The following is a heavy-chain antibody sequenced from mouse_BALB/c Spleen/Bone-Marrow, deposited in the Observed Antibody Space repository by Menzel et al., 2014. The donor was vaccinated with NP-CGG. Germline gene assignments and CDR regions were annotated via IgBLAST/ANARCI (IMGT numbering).Heavy chain of an antibody. Sequence: QVQLQQPGPGLVQPSQSLSITCTVSGFSLTSYGVHWVRQSPGKGLEWLGVIWSGGGTDYNAAFISRLSITKDNSKSQVFFKMNSLQANDTAIYYCASNWDYAMDYWGQGTSVTVSS. CDR1: GFSLTSYG. J-gene: IGHJ4*01. CDR2: IWSGGGT. V-gene: IGHV2-2*02. CDR3: ASNWDYAMDY. D-gene: IGHD4-1*01.